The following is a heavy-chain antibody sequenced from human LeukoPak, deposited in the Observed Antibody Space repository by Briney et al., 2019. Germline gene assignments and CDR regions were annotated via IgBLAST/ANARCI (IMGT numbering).Heavy chain of an antibody. CDR3: AKGVDRNYYYYYMDV. CDR2: ISSSSSYI. J-gene: IGHJ6*03. Sequence: PGGSLRLSCVDSGFTFSTYSMNWVRQAPGKGLEWVSSISSSSSYIYYGDSVKGRFTISRDNAKNSLYLQMNSLRAEDTAVYYCAKGVDRNYYYYYMDVWGKGTTVTISS. V-gene: IGHV3-21*04. CDR1: GFTFSTYS.